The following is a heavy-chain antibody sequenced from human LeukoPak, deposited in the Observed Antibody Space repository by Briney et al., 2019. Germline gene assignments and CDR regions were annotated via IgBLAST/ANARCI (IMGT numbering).Heavy chain of an antibody. J-gene: IGHJ4*02. V-gene: IGHV3-66*01. CDR1: GFTVSANY. Sequence: GGSLRLSCAASGFTVSANYMSWVRQAPGRGLEWVSVLYTDGHTYYADSVKGRFTISRDNSKNTLYLQMNSLRAEDTAVYYCARDRPGGSYLDFDYWGQGTLVTVSS. CDR2: LYTDGHT. D-gene: IGHD1-26*01. CDR3: ARDRPGGSYLDFDY.